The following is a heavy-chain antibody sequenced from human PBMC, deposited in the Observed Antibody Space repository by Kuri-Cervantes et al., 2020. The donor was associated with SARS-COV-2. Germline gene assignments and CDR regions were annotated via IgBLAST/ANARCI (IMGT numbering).Heavy chain of an antibody. CDR3: ATAIGSDYCGSGNYYYGMDV. D-gene: IGHD3-10*01. CDR2: MNPNSGNT. V-gene: IGHV1-8*01. J-gene: IGHJ6*02. Sequence: ASVKVSCKASGYTFTSYDINWVRQATGQGLEWMGWMNPNSGNTGYAQKFQGRVTMTRNTSISTAYMELSSLRSEETAVYYCATAIGSDYCGSGNYYYGMDVWGQGTTVTVSS. CDR1: GYTFTSYD.